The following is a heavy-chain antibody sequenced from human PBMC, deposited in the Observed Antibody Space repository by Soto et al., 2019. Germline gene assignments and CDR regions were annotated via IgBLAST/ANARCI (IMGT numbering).Heavy chain of an antibody. CDR2: IRSKAYGGTT. Sequence: GSLRLSCTASGFTFGDYAMSWVRQAPGEGLEWVGFIRSKAYGGTTEYAASVKGRFTISRDDSKSIAYLQMNSLKTEDTAVYYCTRMHSYASGRFDYWGQGTLVTVSS. CDR1: GFTFGDYA. V-gene: IGHV3-49*04. CDR3: TRMHSYASGRFDY. D-gene: IGHD5-18*01. J-gene: IGHJ4*02.